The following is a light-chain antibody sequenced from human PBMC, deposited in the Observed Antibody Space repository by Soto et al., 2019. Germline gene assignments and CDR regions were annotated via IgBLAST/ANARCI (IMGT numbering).Light chain of an antibody. CDR2: GAS. Sequence: EIVLTQSPGTLSLSPGERATLSCRASQSGSSTYLAWYQQKPGQAPRLLIYGASSRATGIPARFSGSGSGTVFTLTISRLEPEEFAVYYCQRYDISPFPFGQGTKLEI. J-gene: IGKJ2*01. V-gene: IGKV3-20*01. CDR3: QRYDISPFP. CDR1: QSGSSTY.